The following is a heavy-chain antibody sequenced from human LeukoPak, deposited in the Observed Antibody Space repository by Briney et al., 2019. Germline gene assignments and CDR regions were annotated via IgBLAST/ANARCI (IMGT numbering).Heavy chain of an antibody. CDR1: GGSFSGYY. CDR2: IYYSGST. V-gene: IGHV4-59*08. J-gene: IGHJ4*02. CDR3: ASPLNWNDPTLDY. Sequence: SETLSLTCAVYGGSFSGYYWSWIRQPPGKGLEWIGYIYYSGSTNYNPSLKSRATISVDTSKNQFSLKLSSVTAADTAVYYCASPLNWNDPTLDYWGQGTLVTVSS. D-gene: IGHD1-20*01.